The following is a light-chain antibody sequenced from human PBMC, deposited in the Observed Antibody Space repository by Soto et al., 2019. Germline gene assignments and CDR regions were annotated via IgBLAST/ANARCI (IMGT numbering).Light chain of an antibody. Sequence: DIQLTQSPSFLSASVGDRVTITCRASQGISSYLAWYQQKPGKAPKLLIYAASTLQSGVPSRFSGSGSGTEFTLTISSLQPEDFATYYCQQLNSYPLPVGPGTKVDIK. V-gene: IGKV1-9*01. J-gene: IGKJ3*01. CDR1: QGISSY. CDR2: AAS. CDR3: QQLNSYPLP.